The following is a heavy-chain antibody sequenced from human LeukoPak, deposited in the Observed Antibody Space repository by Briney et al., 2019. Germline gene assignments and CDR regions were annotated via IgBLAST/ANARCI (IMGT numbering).Heavy chain of an antibody. Sequence: PGGSLRLSCAASGLTFSNFWMSWVRQAPGKGLEWVANINPDGSAKYYVDSVKGRFTISRDNAENSLYLQMNSLRPEDTAVYYCARHFSTYSYGLDVWGQGTTVTVSS. CDR3: ARHFSTYSYGLDV. V-gene: IGHV3-7*01. CDR2: INPDGSAK. CDR1: GLTFSNFW. J-gene: IGHJ6*02. D-gene: IGHD3-3*02.